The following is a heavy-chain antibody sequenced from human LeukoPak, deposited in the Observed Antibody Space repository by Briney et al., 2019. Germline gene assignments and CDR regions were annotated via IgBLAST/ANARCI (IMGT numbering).Heavy chain of an antibody. J-gene: IGHJ4*02. D-gene: IGHD6-13*01. V-gene: IGHV1-2*02. CDR1: GYTFTVYY. Sequence: ASVKVSCTASGYTFTVYYMHWVRQAPGQGLEWMGWINPNSGGTNYAQKFQGRVTMTRDTSISTAYMELSRLRSDDTAVYYCASTVAAAGTGFDYWGQGTLVTVSS. CDR2: INPNSGGT. CDR3: ASTVAAAGTGFDY.